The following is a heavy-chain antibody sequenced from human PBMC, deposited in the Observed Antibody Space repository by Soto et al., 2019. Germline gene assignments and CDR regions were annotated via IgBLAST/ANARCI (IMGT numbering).Heavy chain of an antibody. CDR3: ARVHVMVVAGSTFDY. CDR2: IYHGGTT. CDR1: GYSLSSGSY. J-gene: IGHJ4*01. V-gene: IGHV4-38-2*01. Sequence: PSETLSLTCAVSGYSLSSGSYWGWIRQPPGKGPEWIASIYHGGTTFYNPSLKSRVTISVDTSKNHYSLKLKSVTAADTAVYYCARVHVMVVAGSTFDYWGPGTLVTSPQ. D-gene: IGHD6-19*01.